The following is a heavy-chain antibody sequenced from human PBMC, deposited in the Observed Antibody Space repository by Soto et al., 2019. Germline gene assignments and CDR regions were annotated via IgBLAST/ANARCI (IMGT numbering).Heavy chain of an antibody. V-gene: IGHV3-7*02. CDR3: AINGRSWYS. Sequence: EVQLVESGGGLVQPGGSLRLSCAASGFTFSSNWMSWVRQAPGKGLEWVANIKQDGSEKYYVDSVKGRFNISRDNAKNSLYLQMNSLRVEDTAVYYCAINGRSWYSWRQGTLVTVSS. J-gene: IGHJ4*02. CDR1: GFTFSSNW. CDR2: IKQDGSEK. D-gene: IGHD6-13*01.